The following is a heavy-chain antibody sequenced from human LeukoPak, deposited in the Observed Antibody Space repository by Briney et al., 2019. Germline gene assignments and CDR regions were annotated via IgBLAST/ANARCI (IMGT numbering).Heavy chain of an antibody. V-gene: IGHV3-9*01. CDR3: AKDQADYYDSSGPKGAFDI. CDR1: GFTFDDYA. CDR2: ISWNSGSI. J-gene: IGHJ3*02. D-gene: IGHD3-22*01. Sequence: PGGSLRLSCAASGFTFDDYAMHWVRQAPGKGLEWVSGISWNSGSIGYADSVKGRFTISRDNAKNSLYLQMNSLRAEDTASYYCAKDQADYYDSSGPKGAFDIWGQGTMVTVSS.